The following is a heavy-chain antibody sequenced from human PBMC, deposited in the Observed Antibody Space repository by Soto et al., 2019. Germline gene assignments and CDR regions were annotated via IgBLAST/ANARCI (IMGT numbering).Heavy chain of an antibody. Sequence: EVQLVESGGGLVKPGGSLRLSCAASGFTFSSYSMNWVRQAPGKGLEWVSSISSSSSYIYYADSVKGRFTISRDNAKNSLYLQMNSLRAEHTAVYYCAREWLVQTDAFDIWGQGTMVTVSS. CDR1: GFTFSSYS. V-gene: IGHV3-21*01. CDR2: ISSSSSYI. CDR3: AREWLVQTDAFDI. D-gene: IGHD6-19*01. J-gene: IGHJ3*02.